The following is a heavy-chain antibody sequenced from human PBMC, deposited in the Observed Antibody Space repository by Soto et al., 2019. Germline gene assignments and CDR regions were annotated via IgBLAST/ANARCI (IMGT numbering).Heavy chain of an antibody. CDR3: ARGGGSPYHDHEFDY. CDR1: GVSTSNHY. D-gene: IGHD2-2*01. J-gene: IGHJ4*02. Sequence: PSETLSLTCSVSGVSTSNHYWTWIRKPPGQGPEWIGCIYYRGTTNYNASFNSRVTISVDTSKNQFSLKLTSVTTADMAIYYCARGGGSPYHDHEFDYWGQGILVTVS. CDR2: IYYRGTT. V-gene: IGHV4-59*11.